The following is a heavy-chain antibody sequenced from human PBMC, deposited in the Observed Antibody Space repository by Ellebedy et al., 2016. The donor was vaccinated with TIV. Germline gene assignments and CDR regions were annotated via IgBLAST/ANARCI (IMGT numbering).Heavy chain of an antibody. CDR1: GFTFSSYG. V-gene: IGHV3-33*01. CDR3: ASDQGLADYDFWSGLLM. CDR2: IWYDGSNK. Sequence: GESLKISCAASGFTFSSYGMHWVRQAPGKGLEWAAVIWYDGSNKYYADSVKGRFTISRDNSKNTLYLQMNSLRAEDTAVYYCASDQGLADYDFWSGLLMWGQGTLVTVSS. D-gene: IGHD3-3*01. J-gene: IGHJ4*02.